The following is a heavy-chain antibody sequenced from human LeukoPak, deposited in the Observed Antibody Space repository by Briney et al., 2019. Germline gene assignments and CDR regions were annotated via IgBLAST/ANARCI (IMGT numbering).Heavy chain of an antibody. D-gene: IGHD3-10*01. J-gene: IGHJ4*02. Sequence: GGSLRLSCAASGFTFSSYAMSWVRQAPGKGLEWVSAISGSGGSTYYADSVKGRFTISRVNSKNTLYLQMNSLRAEDTAVYYCAIPPLWFGELFDFDYWGQGTLVTVSS. CDR1: GFTFSSYA. CDR2: ISGSGGST. CDR3: AIPPLWFGELFDFDY. V-gene: IGHV3-23*01.